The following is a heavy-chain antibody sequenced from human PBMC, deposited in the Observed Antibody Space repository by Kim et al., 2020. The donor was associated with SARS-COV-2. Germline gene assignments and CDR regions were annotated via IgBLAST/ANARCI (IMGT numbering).Heavy chain of an antibody. Sequence: SETLSLTCTVSGGSISSSSYYWDWIRQPPGKGLEWIGSIYYSGSTYYNPSLKSRVTISVDTSKNQFSLKLSSVTATDTAVYYCARRNTGSYNWLDPWGQGTLVTVSS. D-gene: IGHD1-1*01. J-gene: IGHJ5*02. CDR3: ARRNTGSYNWLDP. CDR2: IYYSGST. CDR1: GGSISSSSYY. V-gene: IGHV4-39*01.